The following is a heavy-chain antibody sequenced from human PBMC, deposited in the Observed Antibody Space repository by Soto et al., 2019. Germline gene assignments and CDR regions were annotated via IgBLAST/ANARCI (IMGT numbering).Heavy chain of an antibody. J-gene: IGHJ4*02. CDR3: ARHVPYVSDYSGYYHA. V-gene: IGHV5-51*01. D-gene: IGHD3-22*01. CDR1: GYTFTNYW. Sequence: PGESLKISCKGSGYTFTNYWIVWVRQMPGKGLEWMGIIYPGDSDTRYSPSFEGQVTMSADRSISTAYLQWSSLKASDTAMYFCARHVPYVSDYSGYYHAWGQGTLVTVSS. CDR2: IYPGDSDT.